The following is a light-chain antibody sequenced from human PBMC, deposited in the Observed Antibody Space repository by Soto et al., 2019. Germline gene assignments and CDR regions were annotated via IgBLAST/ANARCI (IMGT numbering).Light chain of an antibody. Sequence: QSVLTQPASVSGSPGQSITISCTGTSSDVGGYNYVSWYQQHPGKAPKLMIYDVSNRPSGVSNRFSGSKSGNTASLTISGLXAEXEADYYCSSYTSSSTNVFGTGTKLTVL. J-gene: IGLJ1*01. CDR3: SSYTSSSTNV. V-gene: IGLV2-14*01. CDR2: DVS. CDR1: SSDVGGYNY.